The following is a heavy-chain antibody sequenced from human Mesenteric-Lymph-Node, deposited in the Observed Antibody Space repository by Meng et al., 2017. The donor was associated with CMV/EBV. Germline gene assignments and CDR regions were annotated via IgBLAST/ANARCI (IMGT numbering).Heavy chain of an antibody. D-gene: IGHD1-26*01. CDR2: ISRYNGDT. CDR3: ARDRWELAEHYFDY. J-gene: IGHJ4*02. Sequence: ASVKVSCKASGYTLTTYGITWVRQAPGQGLEWMGWISRYNGDTNYAQNLQGRVSMTTDTSTNTAYMELRSLRSDDTAVYYCARDRWELAEHYFDYWGQGTLVTVSS. V-gene: IGHV1-18*01. CDR1: GYTLTTYG.